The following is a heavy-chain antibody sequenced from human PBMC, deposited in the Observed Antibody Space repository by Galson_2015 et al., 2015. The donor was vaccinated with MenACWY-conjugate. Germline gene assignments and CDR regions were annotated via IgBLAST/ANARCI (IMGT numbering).Heavy chain of an antibody. Sequence: SLRLSCAASGFTFSSYAMHRVRQAPGKGLEWVAVISYDGSNKYYADSVKGRFTISRDNSKNTLYLQMNSLRAEDTAVYYCARDYYDSSGYYYDYFQHWGQGTLVTVSS. V-gene: IGHV3-30*04. CDR3: ARDYYDSSGYYYDYFQH. J-gene: IGHJ1*01. CDR2: ISYDGSNK. D-gene: IGHD3-22*01. CDR1: GFTFSSYA.